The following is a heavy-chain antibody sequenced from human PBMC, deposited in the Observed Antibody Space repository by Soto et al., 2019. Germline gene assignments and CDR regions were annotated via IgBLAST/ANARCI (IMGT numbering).Heavy chain of an antibody. CDR3: ATYRKFFQI. Sequence: SETLSLTCAVSGYSISSGYYWGWIRQPPGKGLEWIGFIYNSGSTYYNSSLKSRVTISVDRSKNHFFLNLTSVTAADTAVYYRATYRKFFQIWGQGTKVTVSS. V-gene: IGHV4-38-2*01. J-gene: IGHJ3*02. CDR2: IYNSGST. CDR1: GYSISSGYY.